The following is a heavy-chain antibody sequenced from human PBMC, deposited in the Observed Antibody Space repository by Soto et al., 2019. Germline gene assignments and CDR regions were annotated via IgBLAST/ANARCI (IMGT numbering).Heavy chain of an antibody. J-gene: IGHJ6*03. D-gene: IGHD6-19*01. Sequence: SETLSLTCTVSGGSISSYYWSWIRQPPGKGLEWIGYIYYSGSTNYNPSLKSRVTISVDTSKNQFSLKLSSVTAADTAVYYCARRLVGAVAGKPYYYYMDVWGKGTTVTVSS. CDR3: ARRLVGAVAGKPYYYYMDV. CDR1: GGSISSYY. CDR2: IYYSGST. V-gene: IGHV4-59*08.